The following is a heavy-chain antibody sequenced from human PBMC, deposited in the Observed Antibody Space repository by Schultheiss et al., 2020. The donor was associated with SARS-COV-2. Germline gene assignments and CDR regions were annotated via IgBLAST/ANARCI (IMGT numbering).Heavy chain of an antibody. V-gene: IGHV1-18*01. CDR1: GGTFSSYA. CDR2: ISAYNGNT. CDR3: ARPNSGSYWRHFDY. Sequence: ASVKVSCKASGGTFSSYAISWVRQAPGQGLEWMGWISAYNGNTNYAQKLQGRVTMTRDTSASTAYMELSSLRSEDTAVYYCARPNSGSYWRHFDYWGQGTLVTVSS. D-gene: IGHD1-26*01. J-gene: IGHJ4*02.